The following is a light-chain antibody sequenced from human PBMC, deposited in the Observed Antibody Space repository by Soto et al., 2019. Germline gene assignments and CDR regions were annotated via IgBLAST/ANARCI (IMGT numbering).Light chain of an antibody. CDR3: CSYTSSSTSYV. J-gene: IGLJ1*01. V-gene: IGLV2-14*02. Sequence: QSALTQPASVSGSPGQSITISCTGTSSDIGSYNLVSWYQQHPGKAPKVMIYEGSKRPSGVSNRFSGSKSGNTASLTISGLQAEDEADYYCCSYTSSSTSYVFGTGTKVTVL. CDR1: SSDIGSYNL. CDR2: EGS.